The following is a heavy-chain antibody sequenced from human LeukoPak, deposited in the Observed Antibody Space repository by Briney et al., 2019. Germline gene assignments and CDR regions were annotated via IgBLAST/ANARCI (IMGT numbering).Heavy chain of an antibody. V-gene: IGHV3-7*01. CDR3: AGAGRNYYGSGSYSFDPYYYYYYMDV. Sequence: PGGSLILYCAASGFTLSSYALHWVRQAPREGVDGVANIKQDGREKYYVASVKGRFTISRDNAKNSLYLEMNSLRGQGPAVYYCAGAGRNYYGSGSYSFDPYYYYYYMDVWGKGTTVTVSS. D-gene: IGHD3-10*01. CDR1: GFTLSSYA. J-gene: IGHJ6*03. CDR2: IKQDGREK.